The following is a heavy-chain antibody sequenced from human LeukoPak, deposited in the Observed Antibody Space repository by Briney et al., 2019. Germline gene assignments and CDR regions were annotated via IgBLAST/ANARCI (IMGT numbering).Heavy chain of an antibody. J-gene: IGHJ2*01. CDR1: GFAVSIRY. CDR2: IYDGGST. D-gene: IGHD4-23*01. Sequence: GGSLRLSCAASGFAVSIRYMSWVRQAPGKGLEWVSLIYDGGSTYSADSVKGRFTISRDNSKNTVSLQMNSLGAEDTAVYYCASSGVETNWYFDLWGRGTLVTVSS. V-gene: IGHV3-66*01. CDR3: ASSGVETNWYFDL.